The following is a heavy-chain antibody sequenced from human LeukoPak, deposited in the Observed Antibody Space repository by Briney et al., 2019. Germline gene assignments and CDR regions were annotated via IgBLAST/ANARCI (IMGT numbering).Heavy chain of an antibody. J-gene: IGHJ4*02. Sequence: SGGSLRLSCAASGFTFSSYWMHWVRQAPGRGLVWVSRINSDGSSTSYADSAKGRVTISRDNAKNTLYLQMNRLRAEDTAVYYCARDKIDLDYWGQGTLGTVSS. D-gene: IGHD2-21*01. CDR2: INSDGSST. V-gene: IGHV3-74*01. CDR3: ARDKIDLDY. CDR1: GFTFSSYW.